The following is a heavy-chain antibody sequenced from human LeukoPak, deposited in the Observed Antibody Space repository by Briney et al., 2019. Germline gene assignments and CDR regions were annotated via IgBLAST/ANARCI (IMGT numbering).Heavy chain of an antibody. V-gene: IGHV4-39*01. CDR2: IYYIGST. Sequence: PSETLSLTCTVSGGSINSGSYYWGWIRQPPGKGLEWIGSIYYIGSTHYNSSLKSRVTISVDTSKNQFSLKLSSVTAADTAMYYCARLLYNWNGADYWGQGTLVTVSS. D-gene: IGHD1-20*01. J-gene: IGHJ4*02. CDR1: GGSINSGSYY. CDR3: ARLLYNWNGADY.